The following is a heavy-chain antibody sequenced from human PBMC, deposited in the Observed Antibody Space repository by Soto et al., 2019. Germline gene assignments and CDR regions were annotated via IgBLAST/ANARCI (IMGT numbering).Heavy chain of an antibody. CDR1: GFTFSSYA. D-gene: IGHD3-3*01. CDR2: ISGSGGST. Sequence: GGSLRLSCAASGFTFSSYAMSWVRQAPGKGLEWVSAISGSGGSTYYADSVKGRFTISRDNSKNTLYLQMNSLRAEDTAVYYCAKVVGAIFGVVTYKSYYYGMDVWGQGTTVTVSS. V-gene: IGHV3-23*01. CDR3: AKVVGAIFGVVTYKSYYYGMDV. J-gene: IGHJ6*02.